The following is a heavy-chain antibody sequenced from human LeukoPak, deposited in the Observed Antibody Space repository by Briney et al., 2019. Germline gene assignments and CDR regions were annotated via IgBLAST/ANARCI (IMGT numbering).Heavy chain of an antibody. CDR1: GFTFSNYG. Sequence: GGSLRLSCAASGFTFSNYGLSWVRQAPGKGLEWVSHISSSGDSTYYADSVKGRFTISRDNSKSTLYLQMNSLRAEDTAVYYCAKDQNYYFDYWGQGTLVTVSS. CDR2: ISSSGDST. J-gene: IGHJ4*02. D-gene: IGHD1-7*01. CDR3: AKDQNYYFDY. V-gene: IGHV3-23*01.